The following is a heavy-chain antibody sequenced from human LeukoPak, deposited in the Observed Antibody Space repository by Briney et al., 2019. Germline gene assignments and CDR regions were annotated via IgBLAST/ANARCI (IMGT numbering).Heavy chain of an antibody. J-gene: IGHJ5*02. Sequence: SETLSLTCTVSGGSISTYYSSWIRQPPGKGLEWIGYIYNSGSTNYNPSLQSRVTISVDTSKNQFSLRLTSVTAADTAVYYCAKAVAAAGRFGFDPWGQGTLVTVSS. V-gene: IGHV4-59*01. D-gene: IGHD6-13*01. CDR3: AKAVAAAGRFGFDP. CDR2: IYNSGST. CDR1: GGSISTYY.